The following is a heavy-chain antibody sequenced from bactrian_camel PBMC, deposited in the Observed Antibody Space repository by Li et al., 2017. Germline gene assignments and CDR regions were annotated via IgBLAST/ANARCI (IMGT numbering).Heavy chain of an antibody. D-gene: IGHD6*01. J-gene: IGHJ4*01. V-gene: IGHV3S53*01. CDR2: IDIDGNT. CDR1: GRTYFNWV. Sequence: HVQLVESGGGSVQAGGSLTLSCAASGRTYFNWVMGWFRQAPGREREGVAGIDIDGNTDYVDSVKGRFTISTDNAEKTVSLQMTNLKEEDTAMYYCAADRVKWVCGWFKTDFPDWGQGTQVTVSS. CDR3: AADRVKWVCGWFKTDFPD.